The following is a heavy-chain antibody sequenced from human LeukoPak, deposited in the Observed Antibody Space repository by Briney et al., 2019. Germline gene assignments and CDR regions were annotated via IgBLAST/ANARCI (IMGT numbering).Heavy chain of an antibody. V-gene: IGHV4-39*07. CDR2: IHYSGST. CDR1: GGSISSSSYY. Sequence: SETLSLTCTVSGGSISSSSYYWAWIRQPPGKGLEWIGSIHYSGSTYYNPSLQSRVTISIDTSKKQFSLKLSSVTAADTAFYYCARYIVSYPHDAFDIWDQGTMVTVSS. J-gene: IGHJ3*02. CDR3: ARYIVSYPHDAFDI. D-gene: IGHD1-26*01.